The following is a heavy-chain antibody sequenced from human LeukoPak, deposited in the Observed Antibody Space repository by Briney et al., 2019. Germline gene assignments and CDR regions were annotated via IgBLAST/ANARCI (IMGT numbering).Heavy chain of an antibody. V-gene: IGHV3-74*01. CDR1: GFTFSSYW. J-gene: IGHJ4*02. D-gene: IGHD3-9*01. CDR3: ARAGRGLRYFDWLTYDY. Sequence: GGSLRLSCAASGFTFSSYWMHWIRQAPGKGLVWVSHINSDGSSATYADSVKGRFTISRDNAKNTLYLQMNSLRAEDTAVYYCARAGRGLRYFDWLTYDYWGQGTLVTVSS. CDR2: INSDGSSA.